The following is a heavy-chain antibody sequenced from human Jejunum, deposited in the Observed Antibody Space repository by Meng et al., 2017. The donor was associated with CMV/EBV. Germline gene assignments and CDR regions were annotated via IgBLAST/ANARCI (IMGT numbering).Heavy chain of an antibody. V-gene: IGHV4-39*07. Sequence: LTCTVSGGSTSSNSDFWTWIRQHPGKGMEWIGSINYRVGTFYTPSLESRVTISVDTSNNQFSLKLSPMTAADTAVYYCAREKSSAPHDWGQGTLVTVSS. J-gene: IGHJ4*02. CDR1: GGSTSSNSDF. D-gene: IGHD6-6*01. CDR2: INYRVGT. CDR3: AREKSSAPHD.